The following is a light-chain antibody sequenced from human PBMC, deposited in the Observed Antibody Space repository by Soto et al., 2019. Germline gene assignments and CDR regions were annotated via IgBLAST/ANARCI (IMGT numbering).Light chain of an antibody. J-gene: IGKJ4*01. Sequence: DIQMTQSPSTLSASLGDRVTITCRASQSISSWLSCYQHKPGKAPKLLIYAASSLQSGVPSRFSSSGSGTDFTLTISSLQPEDFATYYCQQSYSTLTFGGGTKVDIK. CDR2: AAS. CDR1: QSISSW. V-gene: IGKV1-39*01. CDR3: QQSYSTLT.